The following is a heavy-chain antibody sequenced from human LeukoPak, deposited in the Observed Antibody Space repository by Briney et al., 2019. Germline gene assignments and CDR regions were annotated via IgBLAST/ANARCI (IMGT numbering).Heavy chain of an antibody. J-gene: IGHJ6*02. V-gene: IGHV4-59*01. CDR1: GGSISSYY. CDR3: AREGISYYDILTGYYYGMDV. CDR2: IYYSGST. D-gene: IGHD3-9*01. Sequence: SETLSLTCTVSGGSISSYYWSWIRQPPGKGLEWIGYIYYSGSTNYNPSLKSRVTISVDTSKNQFSLKLSSVTAADTAVYYCAREGISYYDILTGYYYGMDVWGQGTTVTVSS.